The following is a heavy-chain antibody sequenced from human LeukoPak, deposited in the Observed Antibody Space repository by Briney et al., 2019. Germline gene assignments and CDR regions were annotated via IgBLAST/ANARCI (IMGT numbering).Heavy chain of an antibody. Sequence: PSETLSLTCTVSGGSISSGGYYWSWIRQHPGKGLEWIGYIYYSGSTYYNPSLKSRVTISVDTSKNQFSLKLSSVTAADTAVYYCARVRRDSSGYYYNSPFDYWGQGTLDTVSS. D-gene: IGHD3-22*01. CDR2: IYYSGST. J-gene: IGHJ4*02. CDR3: ARVRRDSSGYYYNSPFDY. V-gene: IGHV4-31*03. CDR1: GGSISSGGYY.